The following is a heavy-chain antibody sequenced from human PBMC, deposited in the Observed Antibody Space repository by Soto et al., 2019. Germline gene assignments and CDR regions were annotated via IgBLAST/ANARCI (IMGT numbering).Heavy chain of an antibody. D-gene: IGHD6-13*01. CDR3: ARDSSSWYSLSWFDP. CDR1: GFTFSSYA. CDR2: ISSNGGST. V-gene: IGHV3-64*01. J-gene: IGHJ5*02. Sequence: HPGGSLRLSCAASGFTFSSYAMHWVRQAPGKGLEYVSAISSNGGSTYYANSVKGRFTISRDNSKNTLYLQMGSLRAEDMAVYYCARDSSSWYSLSWFDPWGQGTLVTVS.